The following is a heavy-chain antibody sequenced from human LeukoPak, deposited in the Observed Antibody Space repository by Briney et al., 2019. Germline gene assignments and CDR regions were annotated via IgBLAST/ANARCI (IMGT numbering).Heavy chain of an antibody. CDR2: TYYRSKWYN. Sequence: PSQTLSLTCAISGDSVSSNGVTWNRIRQSPSRGLEWLGRTYYRSKWYNDYAVSVKSRIVFKPNTTENHFSLHLNSVTPEDTAVYYCAREDRTFCSAGRCRPPDYWGQGTLVTVSS. J-gene: IGHJ4*02. V-gene: IGHV6-1*01. D-gene: IGHD2-15*01. CDR3: AREDRTFCSAGRCRPPDY. CDR1: GDSVSSNGVT.